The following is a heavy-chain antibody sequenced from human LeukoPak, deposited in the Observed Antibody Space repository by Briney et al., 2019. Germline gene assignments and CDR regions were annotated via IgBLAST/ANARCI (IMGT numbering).Heavy chain of an antibody. CDR3: ARGYYGSGSPYYFDY. CDR1: GYTFTSYY. J-gene: IGHJ4*02. Sequence: ASVKVSCKASGYTFTSYYMHWVRQAPGQGLEWMGIINPSGGSTSYAQKFQGRATMTRDTSTSTVYMELSSLRSEDTAVYYCARGYYGSGSPYYFDYWGQGTLVTVSS. V-gene: IGHV1-46*01. D-gene: IGHD3-10*01. CDR2: INPSGGST.